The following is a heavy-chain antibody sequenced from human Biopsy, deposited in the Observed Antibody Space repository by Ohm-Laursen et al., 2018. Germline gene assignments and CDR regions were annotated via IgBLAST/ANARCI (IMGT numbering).Heavy chain of an antibody. CDR1: GFSVSSYD. V-gene: IGHV3-21*01. D-gene: IGHD6-6*01. Sequence: SLRLSCSASGFSVSSYDMNWVRQAQGKGLEWISYISETSSHIYDADSVRGRFTVARDIAKNSLYLQLNSLRVEDTAVYYCARDSSRRAREGGMDVWGQGTTVTVSS. J-gene: IGHJ6*02. CDR2: ISETSSHI. CDR3: ARDSSRRAREGGMDV.